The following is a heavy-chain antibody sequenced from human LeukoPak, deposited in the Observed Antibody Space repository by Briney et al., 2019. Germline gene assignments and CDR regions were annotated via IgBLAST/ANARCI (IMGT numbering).Heavy chain of an antibody. D-gene: IGHD3-9*01. J-gene: IGHJ4*02. Sequence: GGSLRLSCAASGFTFGGYPMNWLRQPPGKGLEALAYISGNSGSIHYADSVKGRFTVSRDNAKNSLYLQMNSLKAEDTAVYYCARVVDMMTGADYWGQGTLVTVSS. CDR2: ISGNSGSI. CDR1: GFTFGGYP. CDR3: ARVVDMMTGADY. V-gene: IGHV3-48*03.